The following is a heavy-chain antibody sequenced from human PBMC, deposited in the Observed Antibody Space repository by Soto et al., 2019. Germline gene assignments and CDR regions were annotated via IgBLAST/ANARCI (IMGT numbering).Heavy chain of an antibody. J-gene: IGHJ4*02. CDR2: IHHTGNT. V-gene: IGHV4-4*02. D-gene: IGHD4-17*01. CDR1: GGSIISDNW. CDR3: ARAGRGYYNLGY. Sequence: QVQLQESGPGLVKPSGTLSLTCAVSGGSIISDNWWSLARQSPGKGLEWIGEIHHTGNTNYNPSLNSRVTIAVDKSNEQFCLNVYTLPAAETAVYYCARAGRGYYNLGYWGQGTLVTVSS.